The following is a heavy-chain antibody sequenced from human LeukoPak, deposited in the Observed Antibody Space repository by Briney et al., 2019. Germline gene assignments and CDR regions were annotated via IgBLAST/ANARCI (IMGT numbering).Heavy chain of an antibody. CDR2: IGSAGNT. J-gene: IGHJ3*02. V-gene: IGHV3-13*04. D-gene: IGHD6-19*01. CDR3: ARGWGTSGWYVPTI. Sequence: PGRSLRLSCAASGFTFSSYAMHWVRQATGKGLEWVSTIGSAGNTYYPGSVKGRFTISRENAKNSLYLQMNSLRAGDTAVYYCARGWGTSGWYVPTIWGQGTMVTVSS. CDR1: GFTFSSYA.